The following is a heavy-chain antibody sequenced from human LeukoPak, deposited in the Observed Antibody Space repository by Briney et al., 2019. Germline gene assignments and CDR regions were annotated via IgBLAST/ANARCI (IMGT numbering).Heavy chain of an antibody. J-gene: IGHJ4*02. D-gene: IGHD2-21*02. CDR1: GGSISNYY. V-gene: IGHV4-4*07. CDR3: ARTRGTYGDSFYDY. CDR2: ISSAGST. Sequence: SETLSLTCTVSGGSISNYYWNWIRQPAGKGQEWIERISSAGSTNYNPSLQSRVTMSVDTPRNQFSLKLDSVTAADTAVYYCARTRGTYGDSFYDYWGQGTLVTVSS.